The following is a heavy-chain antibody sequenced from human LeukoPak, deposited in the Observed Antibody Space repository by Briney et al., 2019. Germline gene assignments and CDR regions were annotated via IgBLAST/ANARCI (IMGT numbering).Heavy chain of an antibody. CDR2: ISGSGST. Sequence: ASETLSLTCSVSGDSISYFYWSWIRQAAGKGLEWIGRISGSGSTDYNASLKSRVTMSVDTSKNQLSLKVISVAAADTAVYYCAKMFNADVYFEYWGQGILVTVSS. V-gene: IGHV4-4*07. CDR1: GDSISYFY. D-gene: IGHD2-2*01. J-gene: IGHJ4*02. CDR3: AKMFNADVYFEY.